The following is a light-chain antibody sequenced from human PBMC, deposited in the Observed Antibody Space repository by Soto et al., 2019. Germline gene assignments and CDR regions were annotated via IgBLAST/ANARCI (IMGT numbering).Light chain of an antibody. CDR1: QSVSSN. CDR2: GAS. CDR3: QQYNNWYT. Sequence: EVVMTQSPATLSVSPGERATFSCRASQSVSSNLAWYQQKPGQAPRLLIYGASTRATGIPARFSGSGSGTEFTLTISSLQPEDFAVYYCQQYNNWYTFGQGTKLEIK. V-gene: IGKV3-15*01. J-gene: IGKJ2*01.